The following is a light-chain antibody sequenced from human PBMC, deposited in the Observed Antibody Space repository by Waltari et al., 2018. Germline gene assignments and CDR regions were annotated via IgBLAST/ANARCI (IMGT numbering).Light chain of an antibody. J-gene: IGKJ5*01. Sequence: EIVLTQSPGTLFLSPGESATLSCRASQSVSNNQVAWYQQSPGQAPRLVIYGAFARATASPDRFSGTGSGTDFTLTISRLEPEDFAMYYCQQYGSSPLTFGQGTRLEIK. CDR1: QSVSNNQ. V-gene: IGKV3-20*01. CDR2: GAF. CDR3: QQYGSSPLT.